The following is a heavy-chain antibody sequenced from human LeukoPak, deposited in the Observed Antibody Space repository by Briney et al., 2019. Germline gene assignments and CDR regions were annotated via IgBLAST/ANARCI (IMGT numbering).Heavy chain of an antibody. CDR1: GFTFSSYA. CDR3: AKDPRTSGSSGY. D-gene: IGHD6-6*01. CDR2: ISGSGGGT. J-gene: IGHJ4*02. V-gene: IGHV3-23*01. Sequence: PGGSLRLSCAASGFTFSSYAMSWVRHAPGKGLEWVSAISGSGGGTYYADSVKGRFTISRDNSKNTLYLQMNSLRAEDTAVYYCAKDPRTSGSSGYWGQGTLVTATS.